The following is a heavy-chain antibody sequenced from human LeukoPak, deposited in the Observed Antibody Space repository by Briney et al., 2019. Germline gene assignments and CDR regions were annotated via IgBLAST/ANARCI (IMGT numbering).Heavy chain of an antibody. CDR2: ISYDGSNK. J-gene: IGHJ6*03. V-gene: IGHV3-30*03. CDR1: GFTFSSYG. D-gene: IGHD3-10*01. Sequence: GGSLRLSCAASGFTFSSYGMHWVRQAPGKGLEWVAVISYDGSNKYYADSVKGRFTISRDNSKNTLYLQMNSLRAEDTAVYYCARGQWFGESRHYYMDVWGKGTTVTISS. CDR3: ARGQWFGESRHYYMDV.